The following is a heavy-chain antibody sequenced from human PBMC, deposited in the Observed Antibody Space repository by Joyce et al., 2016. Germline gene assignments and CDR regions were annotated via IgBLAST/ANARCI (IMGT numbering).Heavy chain of an antibody. CDR1: GDSISSGDYY. Sequence: QVQLQESGPGLVKPSETLSLTCTVPGDSISSGDYYWNWIRQHPGKGLEWIGYISYSGSTYYNPSLKSRVTISVDTSKNQFSLRLTSVTAADTAVYYCARGQNWFDPWGQGTLVTVSS. J-gene: IGHJ5*02. CDR3: ARGQNWFDP. CDR2: ISYSGST. V-gene: IGHV4-31*03.